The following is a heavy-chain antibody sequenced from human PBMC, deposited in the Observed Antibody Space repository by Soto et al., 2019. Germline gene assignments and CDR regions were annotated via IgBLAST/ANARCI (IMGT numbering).Heavy chain of an antibody. Sequence: SDPLSPTCTAGVRPISKSIFCRRWLRQPPGKGLEWIGSIYYSGSTYYNPSLKSRVTISVDTSKNQFSLKLDSVTAADTAVYYCARLGGYYQAFDQWGQGSLVTVS. CDR3: ARLGGYYQAFDQ. V-gene: IGHV4-39*01. CDR2: IYYSGST. CDR1: VRPISKSIFC. J-gene: IGHJ4*02. D-gene: IGHD3-22*01.